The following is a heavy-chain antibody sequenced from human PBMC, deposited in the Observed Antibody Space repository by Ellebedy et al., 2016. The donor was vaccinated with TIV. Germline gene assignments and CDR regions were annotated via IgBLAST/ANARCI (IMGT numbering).Heavy chain of an antibody. J-gene: IGHJ6*02. Sequence: ASVQVSCXESGYTFTTYFIHWVRQAPGQRLEWMGIINLSDGTTSYAQKIQGRVTMTRDTSTSTVYMELSSLRSDDTAVYYCARGDTVVDHGMDVWGQGTTVSVSS. CDR2: INLSDGTT. CDR3: ARGDTVVDHGMDV. D-gene: IGHD2-15*01. CDR1: GYTFTTYF. V-gene: IGHV1-46*01.